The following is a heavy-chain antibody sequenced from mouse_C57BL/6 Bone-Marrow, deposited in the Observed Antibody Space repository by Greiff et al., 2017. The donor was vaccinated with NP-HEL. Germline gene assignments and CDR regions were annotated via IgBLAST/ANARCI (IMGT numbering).Heavy chain of an antibody. CDR1: GYTFTSYG. CDR2: IYIGKGYT. Sequence: EVQLQQSGAELVRPGSSVKMSCKTSGYTFTSYGINWVKQRPGQGLEWIGYIYIGKGYTEYNEKFKGKATLTSDTSSSTAYMQLSSLTSEDSAIYFCARCWYFDVWGTGTTVTVSS. CDR3: ARCWYFDV. J-gene: IGHJ1*03. V-gene: IGHV1-58*01.